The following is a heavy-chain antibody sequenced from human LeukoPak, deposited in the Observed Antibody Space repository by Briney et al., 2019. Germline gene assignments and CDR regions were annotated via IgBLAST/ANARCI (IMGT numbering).Heavy chain of an antibody. CDR2: INPSGGST. V-gene: IGHV1-46*01. D-gene: IGHD6-19*01. J-gene: IGHJ4*02. CDR1: GYTFTSYA. CDR3: ARFGSGLVRDY. Sequence: ASVKVSCKASGYTFTSYAMHWVRQAPGQGLEWMGIINPSGGSTSYAQKFQGRVTMTRDTSTSTVYMELSSLRSEDTAVYYCARFGSGLVRDYWGQGTLVTVSS.